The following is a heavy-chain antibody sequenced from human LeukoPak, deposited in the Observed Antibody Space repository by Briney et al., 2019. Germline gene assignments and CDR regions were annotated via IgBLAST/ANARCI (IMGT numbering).Heavy chain of an antibody. Sequence: ASVKFSCKASGGTFSSYAISWVRQAPGQGLEWMGGIIPIFGTANYAQKFQGRVTITTDESTSTAYMELSSLRSEDTAVYYCARDKLWGWDTAMVDFDYWGQGPLVTVSS. J-gene: IGHJ4*02. CDR2: IIPIFGTA. V-gene: IGHV1-69*05. CDR1: GGTFSSYA. D-gene: IGHD5-18*01. CDR3: ARDKLWGWDTAMVDFDY.